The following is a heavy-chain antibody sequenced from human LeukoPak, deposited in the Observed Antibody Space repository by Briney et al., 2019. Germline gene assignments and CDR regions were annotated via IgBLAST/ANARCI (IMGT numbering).Heavy chain of an antibody. CDR1: GFTFSSYW. CDR3: ARGGVPYGFDI. D-gene: IGHD4/OR15-4a*01. CDR2: IYVDGSRT. Sequence: GGSLRLSCVDSGFTFSSYWMFWVRQAPGKGLVWVSHIYVDGSRTSYADFAKGRFTISRDNAQKTLYLQMSSLRVEDTAVYYCARGGVPYGFDIWGQGTMVTVCS. J-gene: IGHJ3*02. V-gene: IGHV3-74*01.